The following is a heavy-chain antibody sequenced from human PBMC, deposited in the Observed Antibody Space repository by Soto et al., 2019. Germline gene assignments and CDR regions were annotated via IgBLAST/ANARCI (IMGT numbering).Heavy chain of an antibody. D-gene: IGHD4-17*01. Sequence: GVLRLSCAASGFTFSRYWTHWVRQAPGKGLVWVSRINSDGSTTNYADSVKGRFTISRDNAKNTLYLQMNSLRAEDTAVYYCVRGGDYGGNNFDSCGQGTLVTVSS. CDR2: INSDGSTT. V-gene: IGHV3-74*01. J-gene: IGHJ4*02. CDR1: GFTFSRYW. CDR3: VRGGDYGGNNFDS.